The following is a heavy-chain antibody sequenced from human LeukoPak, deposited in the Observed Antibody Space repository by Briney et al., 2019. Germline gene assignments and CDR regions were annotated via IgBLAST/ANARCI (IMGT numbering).Heavy chain of an antibody. CDR1: GFTVSSNY. Sequence: GGSLRLSCAASGFTVSSNYMSWVRQAPGKGLEWVSIIYSGGNTYYADYLKGRFTIYRDNSRNTVYLQMNSLRAEDTAVYYCAKDGFDYYDSSGYHYFDYWGQGTLVTVSS. D-gene: IGHD3-22*01. CDR3: AKDGFDYYDSSGYHYFDY. CDR2: IYSGGNT. J-gene: IGHJ4*02. V-gene: IGHV3-53*01.